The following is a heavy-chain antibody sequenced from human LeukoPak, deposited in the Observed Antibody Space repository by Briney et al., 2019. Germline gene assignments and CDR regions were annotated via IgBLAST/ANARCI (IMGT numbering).Heavy chain of an antibody. CDR3: ARDGYSGSYYDY. J-gene: IGHJ4*02. CDR1: GFTFSRYW. CDR2: IKQDGREK. Sequence: PGGALRLSCVVSGFTFSRYWMSWVRPAPGKGLEWVANIKQDGREKYYVDSVKGRFTISRDNAKNSLYLQMNSLRAEDTAVYYCARDGYSGSYYDYWGQGTLVTVSS. V-gene: IGHV3-7*04. D-gene: IGHD1-26*01.